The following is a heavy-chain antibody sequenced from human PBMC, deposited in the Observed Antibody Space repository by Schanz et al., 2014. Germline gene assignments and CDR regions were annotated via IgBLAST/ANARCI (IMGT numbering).Heavy chain of an antibody. CDR3: ARDLHRMDV. CDR2: IYHSGNT. D-gene: IGHD4-4*01. CDR1: GYSISSGYY. Sequence: QVQLQESGPGLVRPSETLSLTCTVSGYSISSGYYWDWIRQPPGKGLEWIGVIYHSGNTYYNPSLKSRATLSLHTPKTPSSLKRTFVTAADTAVYYCARDLHRMDVWGQGTTVTVSS. V-gene: IGHV4-38-2*02. J-gene: IGHJ6*02.